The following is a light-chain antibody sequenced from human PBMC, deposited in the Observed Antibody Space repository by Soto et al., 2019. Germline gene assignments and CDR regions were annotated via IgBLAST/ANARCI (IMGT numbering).Light chain of an antibody. CDR3: QQRSNPWT. V-gene: IGKV3-11*01. Sequence: EIVLTQSPATLSLSPGERATLSCRASQSVSSYLAWYQQKPGQAPRLLLYDASNRATGIPARFSGSGSGTDFTLTISSLEPEDFAVYYCQQRSNPWTFGQGTKVEIK. CDR1: QSVSSY. J-gene: IGKJ1*01. CDR2: DAS.